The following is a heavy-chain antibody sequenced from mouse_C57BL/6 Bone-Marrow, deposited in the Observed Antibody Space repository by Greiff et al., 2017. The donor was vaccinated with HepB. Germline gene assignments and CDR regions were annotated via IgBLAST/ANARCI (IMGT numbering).Heavy chain of an antibody. CDR1: GYTFTSYW. V-gene: IGHV1-72*01. Sequence: VQLQQSGAELVKPGASVKLSCKASGYTFTSYWMHWVKQRPGRGLEWIGRIDPNSGGTKYNEKFKSKATLTVDKPSSTAYMQLSSLTSEDSAVYYCARSPRFITTVVALDYWGQGTTLTVSS. D-gene: IGHD1-1*01. CDR2: IDPNSGGT. CDR3: ARSPRFITTVVALDY. J-gene: IGHJ2*01.